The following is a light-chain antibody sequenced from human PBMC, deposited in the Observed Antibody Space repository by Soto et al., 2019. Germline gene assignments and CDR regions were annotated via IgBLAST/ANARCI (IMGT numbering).Light chain of an antibody. CDR3: LHHNGYPPV. Sequence: DIQMTQSPSSLSEYVGDTVKITCRASQHITNDCAWYQQKAGRAPKCLILLASRLQTGVPSRFSGSGSGTEFTLTISSLQPEDFATYYCLHHNGYPPVFGQGTKVEIK. CDR2: LAS. J-gene: IGKJ2*01. V-gene: IGKV1-17*01. CDR1: QHITND.